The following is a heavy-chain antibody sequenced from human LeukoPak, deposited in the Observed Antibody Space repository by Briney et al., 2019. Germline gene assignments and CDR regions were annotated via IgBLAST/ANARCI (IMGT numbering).Heavy chain of an antibody. CDR1: GFTVSSNY. CDR2: IYSDGST. V-gene: IGHV3-53*01. CDR3: AKGVFVVVPAAIQRVYFDY. Sequence: GGSLRLSCAASGFTVSSNYMSWVRQAPGKGLEWVSVIYSDGSTYYADSVKGRFTISRDNSKNTLYLQMNSLRAEDTAVYYCAKGVFVVVPAAIQRVYFDYWGQGTLVTVSS. J-gene: IGHJ4*02. D-gene: IGHD2-2*02.